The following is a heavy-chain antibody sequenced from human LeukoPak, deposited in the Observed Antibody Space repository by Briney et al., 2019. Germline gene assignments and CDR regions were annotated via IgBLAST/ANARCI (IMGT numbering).Heavy chain of an antibody. CDR3: ARDQGGYHDSSGYYGIDY. CDR1: GFTFSSYE. J-gene: IGHJ4*02. Sequence: GGSLRLSCATSGFTFSSYEMNWVRQAPGKGLEWVSYISSSGFTIYYADSVKGRFTISRDNARNSLYLQMNSLRAEDTAVYYCARDQGGYHDSSGYYGIDYWGQGTLVTVSS. V-gene: IGHV3-48*03. CDR2: ISSSGFTI. D-gene: IGHD3-22*01.